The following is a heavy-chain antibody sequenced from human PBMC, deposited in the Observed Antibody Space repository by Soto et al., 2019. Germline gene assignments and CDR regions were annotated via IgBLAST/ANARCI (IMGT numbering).Heavy chain of an antibody. V-gene: IGHV1-69*02. Sequence: QVQLVQSGAEVKKPGSSVKVSCKASGGTFSSYTISWVRQAPGQGLEWMGRIIPILGIANYAQKFQGRVTITADKSTSTAYMELSSLTSKDTAVYSCARGVVVTSILDYWGQGTLVTVSS. CDR2: IIPILGIA. J-gene: IGHJ4*02. D-gene: IGHD2-21*02. CDR1: GGTFSSYT. CDR3: ARGVVVTSILDY.